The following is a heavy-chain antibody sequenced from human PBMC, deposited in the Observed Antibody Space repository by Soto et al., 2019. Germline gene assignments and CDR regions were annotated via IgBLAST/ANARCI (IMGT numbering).Heavy chain of an antibody. CDR1: GYSFSGYW. V-gene: IGHV5-51*01. J-gene: IGHJ4*02. Sequence: ALNLSFTGSGYSFSGYWIGWVRQIPGKGLEWMGIIWPGDSDTRYSPSFQGQVTISADKSITTAYLQWSSLKASDTAIYYCARAPPGRNGNNRFDFWGQGTLVTVSS. CDR3: ARAPPGRNGNNRFDF. CDR2: IWPGDSDT. D-gene: IGHD2-15*01.